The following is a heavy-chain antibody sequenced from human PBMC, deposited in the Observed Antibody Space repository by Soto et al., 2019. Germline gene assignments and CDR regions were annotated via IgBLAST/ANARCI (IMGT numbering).Heavy chain of an antibody. J-gene: IGHJ4*02. V-gene: IGHV3-33*01. CDR1: GFSFSDYV. D-gene: IGHD1-26*01. CDR2: MWYHGRDK. CDR3: ARDAGGQSGNFIFDN. Sequence: QVQLVESGGGVVQPGRSLRLSCAASGFSFSDYVMHWVRQAPGQGLEWVAVMWYHGRDKFYAESVKGRFTIARDNSKNTLYLQMNSLRAEDTAVYYCARDAGGQSGNFIFDNWGQGTLVTVSS.